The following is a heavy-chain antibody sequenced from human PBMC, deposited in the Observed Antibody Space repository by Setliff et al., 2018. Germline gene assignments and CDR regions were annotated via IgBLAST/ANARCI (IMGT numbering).Heavy chain of an antibody. CDR3: ARAADSYGPPRSYMDV. Sequence: GSLRLSCAASGFTFSNYEMNWVRQAPGKGLEWVSSISSSSSYIYYADSVQGRFTISRDNAKNSLYLQMNSLRAEDTAVYYCARAADSYGPPRSYMDVWGKGTTVTVSS. CDR2: ISSSSSYI. D-gene: IGHD5-18*01. CDR1: GFTFSNYE. J-gene: IGHJ6*03. V-gene: IGHV3-21*01.